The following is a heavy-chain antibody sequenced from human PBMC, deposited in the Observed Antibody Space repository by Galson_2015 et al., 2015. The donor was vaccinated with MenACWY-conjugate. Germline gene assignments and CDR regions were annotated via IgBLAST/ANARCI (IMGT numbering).Heavy chain of an antibody. CDR1: GFTFGRFG. CDR2: ISYDGSNE. V-gene: IGHV3-30*18. Sequence: SLRLSCAASGFTFGRFGMHWVRQAPGKGLEWMAVISYDGSNESYADSVKGRFTISRDNSKNTLYLQMNSPRADDTAVYYCAKDWSVPYSTISYYFYMDVWGKGTTVTVSS. CDR3: AKDWSVPYSTISYYFYMDV. D-gene: IGHD6-13*01. J-gene: IGHJ6*03.